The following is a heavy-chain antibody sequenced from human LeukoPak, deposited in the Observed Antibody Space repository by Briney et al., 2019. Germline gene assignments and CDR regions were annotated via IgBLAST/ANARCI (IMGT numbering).Heavy chain of an antibody. V-gene: IGHV4-61*02. Sequence: PSETLSLTCTVSGGSISSGSYYWSWIRQPAGKGLEWIGRIYTSGSTNYNPSLKSQVTISVDTSKNQFSLKLSSVTAADTAVYYCAREGYQLLYLDYWGQGTLVTVSS. CDR1: GGSISSGSYY. CDR2: IYTSGST. J-gene: IGHJ4*02. D-gene: IGHD2-2*02. CDR3: AREGYQLLYLDY.